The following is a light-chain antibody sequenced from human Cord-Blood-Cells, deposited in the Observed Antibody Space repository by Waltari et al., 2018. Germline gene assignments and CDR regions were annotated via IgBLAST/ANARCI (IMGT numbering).Light chain of an antibody. Sequence: AIRMTQSPSPFSASTGDRVTIPCRASQGISSYLAWYQQKPGKAPKLLIYAASPLQSGVPSRFSGSGSGTDFTLTISCLQSEDFATYYCQQYYSYPLTFGGGTKVEIK. V-gene: IGKV1-8*01. CDR2: AAS. CDR3: QQYYSYPLT. CDR1: QGISSY. J-gene: IGKJ4*01.